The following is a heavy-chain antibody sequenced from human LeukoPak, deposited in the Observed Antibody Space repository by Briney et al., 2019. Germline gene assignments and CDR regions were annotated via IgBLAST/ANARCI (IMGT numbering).Heavy chain of an antibody. D-gene: IGHD2-2*01. CDR1: GFTFSSYW. CDR2: IKQDGSEK. CDR3: AREKSPLWSSTSCSDY. J-gene: IGHJ4*02. Sequence: PGGSLRLSCTVSGFTFSSYWMSWVRQAPGKGLEWVANIKQDGSEKYYVDSVKGRFTISRDNAKNSLYLQMNSLRAEDTAVYYCAREKSPLWSSTSCSDYWGQGTLVTVSS. V-gene: IGHV3-7*01.